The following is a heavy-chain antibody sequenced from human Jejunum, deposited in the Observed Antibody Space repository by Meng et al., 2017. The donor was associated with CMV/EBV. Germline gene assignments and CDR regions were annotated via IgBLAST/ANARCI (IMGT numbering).Heavy chain of an antibody. CDR1: GGSLSSYY. CDR3: ARIGTTSRFGSFDI. CDR2: IYYSGST. V-gene: IGHV4-59*01. D-gene: IGHD1-7*01. J-gene: IGHJ3*02. Sequence: VSGGSLSSYYCSYIRQPPGKGLEWIAYIYYSGSTNYNPSLRSRVIISVDTSKNQFSLKLSSVTAADTAVYYCARIGTTSRFGSFDIWGQGTMVTVSS.